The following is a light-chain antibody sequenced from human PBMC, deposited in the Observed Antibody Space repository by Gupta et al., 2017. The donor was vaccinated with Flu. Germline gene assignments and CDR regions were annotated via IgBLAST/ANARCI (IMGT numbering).Light chain of an antibody. J-gene: IGKJ2*01. CDR1: QRINTY. Sequence: AIRVTQSPSSLSASTGDRVTITCRASQRINTYLAWYQQQPGKAPNLLIYAASTSQSGVPSRFSGSGSGTDFTLTISRLQSEDVATYYCQQYYDYPHTFGQGTKLAI. CDR2: AAS. CDR3: QQYYDYPHT. V-gene: IGKV1-8*01.